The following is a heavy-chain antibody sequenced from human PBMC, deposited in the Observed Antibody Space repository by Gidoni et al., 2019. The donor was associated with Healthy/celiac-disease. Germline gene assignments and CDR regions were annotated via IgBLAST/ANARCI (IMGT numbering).Heavy chain of an antibody. D-gene: IGHD2-2*02. Sequence: QVQLVESGGGVVQPGRSLRLSCAASGFTFSSYGMHWVRQAPGKGLEWVAVIWYDGSNKYYADSVKGRFTISRDNSKNTLYLQMNSLRAEDTAVYYCARDSSPRYCSSTSCYIDAFDIWGQGTMVTVSS. J-gene: IGHJ3*02. CDR1: GFTFSSYG. CDR3: ARDSSPRYCSSTSCYIDAFDI. V-gene: IGHV3-33*01. CDR2: IWYDGSNK.